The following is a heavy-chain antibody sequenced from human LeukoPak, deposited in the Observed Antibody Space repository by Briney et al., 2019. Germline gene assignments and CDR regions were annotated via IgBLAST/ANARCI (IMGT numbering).Heavy chain of an antibody. Sequence: ASVKVSCKASGYTFTSYYMHWVRQAPGQGLEWMGIINPSGGSTSYAQKCQGRVTMTRDTSTSTVYMELSSLRSEDTAVYYCARDLKGPINGVSAFFDYWGQGTLVTVSS. V-gene: IGHV1-46*03. CDR2: INPSGGST. D-gene: IGHD2-8*01. CDR1: GYTFTSYY. J-gene: IGHJ4*02. CDR3: ARDLKGPINGVSAFFDY.